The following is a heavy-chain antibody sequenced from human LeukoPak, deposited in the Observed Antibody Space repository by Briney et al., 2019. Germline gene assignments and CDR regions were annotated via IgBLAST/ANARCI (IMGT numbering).Heavy chain of an antibody. CDR3: PKKSPTDAILGNYFGN. V-gene: IGHV3-23*01. Sequence: GGSLRLSCAASGFTFNSYSMNWVRQAPGKGRGWVSGIIGSGGNTYYADSGKGRLTIPRDNSKNTAYREMSSLRGEDTAVYSCPKKSPTDAILGNYFGNWGQGTLVTASS. CDR1: GFTFNSYS. CDR2: IIGSGGNT. J-gene: IGHJ4*02. D-gene: IGHD2-21*01.